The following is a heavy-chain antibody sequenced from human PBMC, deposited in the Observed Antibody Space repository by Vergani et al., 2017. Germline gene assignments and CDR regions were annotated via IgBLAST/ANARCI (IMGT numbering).Heavy chain of an antibody. J-gene: IGHJ5*02. D-gene: IGHD4-17*01. Sequence: QVQLVQSGAEVKKPGASVKVSCTASGYTFTSYDINWVRQATGQGLEWMGWMNPNSGNTGYAQKFQGRVTMTRNTSISTAYMELRSLRSDDTAVYYCARRGLTRLRNWFDPWGQGTLVTVSS. CDR3: ARRGLTRLRNWFDP. V-gene: IGHV1-8*01. CDR2: MNPNSGNT. CDR1: GYTFTSYD.